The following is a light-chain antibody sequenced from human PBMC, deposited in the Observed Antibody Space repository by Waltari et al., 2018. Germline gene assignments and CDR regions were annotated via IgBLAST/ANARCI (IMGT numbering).Light chain of an antibody. J-gene: IGLJ1*01. Sequence: QSVLTQPPSASGPPGQRVTTSCSGSTSNTGKNNLYWFQYLPGAAPKLLIYWNNQRPSGVPDRFSGSKSGTSGSLAISGLRSEDEAEYFCAAWDDRLSGYVFAAGTKVTVL. CDR2: WNN. V-gene: IGLV1-47*01. CDR3: AAWDDRLSGYV. CDR1: TSNTGKNN.